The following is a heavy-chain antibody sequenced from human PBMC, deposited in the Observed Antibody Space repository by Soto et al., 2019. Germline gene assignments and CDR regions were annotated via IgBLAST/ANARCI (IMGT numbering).Heavy chain of an antibody. Sequence: ASVKVSCKASGYTFTAYYIHWLRQAPGQGLEWMGWVNPHSGATVFAQKFLGSVTLTTDTSINTAYMELTSLTSDDTAPYYCARPPNPWEPYAFHLWGHGTLVTVSS. J-gene: IGHJ4*03. CDR3: ARPPNPWEPYAFHL. D-gene: IGHD1-26*01. CDR2: VNPHSGAT. CDR1: GYTFTAYY. V-gene: IGHV1-2*04.